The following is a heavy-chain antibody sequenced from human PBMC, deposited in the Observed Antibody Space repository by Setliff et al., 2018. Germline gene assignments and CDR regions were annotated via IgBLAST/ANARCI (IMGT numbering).Heavy chain of an antibody. CDR3: ARRPLYHYDFWSNWFDP. CDR2: INHSGST. CDR1: GGSISSHY. V-gene: IGHV4-34*01. J-gene: IGHJ5*02. Sequence: SETLSLTCTVSGGSISSHYWSWIRQPPGKGLEWIGEINHSGSTNYNPSLKSRVTISVDTSKNQFSLKLTSVTAADTAVYYCARRPLYHYDFWSNWFDPWGQGTLVTSPQ. D-gene: IGHD3-3*01.